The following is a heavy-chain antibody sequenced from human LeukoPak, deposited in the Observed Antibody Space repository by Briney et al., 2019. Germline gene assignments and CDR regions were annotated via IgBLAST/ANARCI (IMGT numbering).Heavy chain of an antibody. D-gene: IGHD2-2*01. Sequence: PGGSLRLSCAASGFTLSGYWMSWVRQAPGKGLEWVANIKQDGSEKYYVDSIKDRFTISRDNAKNSLSLQMNSLRAEDTALYYCARCNGRVGDCNGASCYVCYFDRWGQGTLVTVSS. CDR3: ARCNGRVGDCNGASCYVCYFDR. CDR1: GFTLSGYW. V-gene: IGHV3-7*01. J-gene: IGHJ4*02. CDR2: IKQDGSEK.